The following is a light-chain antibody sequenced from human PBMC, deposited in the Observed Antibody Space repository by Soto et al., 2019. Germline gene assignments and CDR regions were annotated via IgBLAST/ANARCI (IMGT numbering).Light chain of an antibody. CDR1: SSNIGSET. J-gene: IGLJ3*02. CDR3: AAWDDSLKGWV. V-gene: IGLV1-44*01. Sequence: QSVLTQPPSASGTPGQRVTISCSGSSSNIGSETVNWYQQVPGTAPKPLIYANNQRPSGVPDRFSVSKSGTSASLAIGGLQSEDEADYYCAAWDDSLKGWVFGGGTKLTVL. CDR2: ANN.